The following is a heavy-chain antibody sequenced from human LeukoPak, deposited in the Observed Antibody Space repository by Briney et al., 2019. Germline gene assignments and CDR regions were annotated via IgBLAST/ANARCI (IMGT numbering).Heavy chain of an antibody. CDR2: ISSSSRYI. CDR3: ARTDGYNSFDC. CDR1: GFTFSNFG. Sequence: PGGSLRLSCAASGFTFSNFGMNWVRQAPGKGLEWVSSISSSSRYIYYADSVKGRLTISRDNAKNSLYLQMNSLRAEDTAVYDCARTDGYNSFDCWGQGTLVTVSS. J-gene: IGHJ4*02. D-gene: IGHD5-24*01. V-gene: IGHV3-21*01.